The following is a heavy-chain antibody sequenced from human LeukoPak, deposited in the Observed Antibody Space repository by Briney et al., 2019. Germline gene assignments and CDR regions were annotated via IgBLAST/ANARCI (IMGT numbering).Heavy chain of an antibody. J-gene: IGHJ4*02. Sequence: GASEKVSCKASGYTFTSYGISWVRQAPRQGLEWVGWVYAYNGNTNYAQKLQGRVTMTTDTSTSTAYIELRSLRSDDTAVYYCAREDNCGGDCYPFDYWGQGTLVTVSS. CDR2: VYAYNGNT. CDR1: GYTFTSYG. CDR3: AREDNCGGDCYPFDY. V-gene: IGHV1-18*01. D-gene: IGHD2-21*02.